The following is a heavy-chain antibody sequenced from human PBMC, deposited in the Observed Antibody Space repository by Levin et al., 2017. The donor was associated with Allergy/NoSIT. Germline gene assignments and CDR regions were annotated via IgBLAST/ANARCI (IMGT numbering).Heavy chain of an antibody. CDR2: IYYSGST. D-gene: IGHD4-17*01. Sequence: LRLSCTVSGGSISSGGYYWSWIRQHPGKGLEWIGYIYYSGSTYYNPSLKSRVTISVDTSKNQFSLKLSSVTAADTAVYYCARATVTTSVRKTGWFDPWGQGTLVTVSS. CDR1: GGSISSGGYY. CDR3: ARATVTTSVRKTGWFDP. V-gene: IGHV4-31*03. J-gene: IGHJ5*02.